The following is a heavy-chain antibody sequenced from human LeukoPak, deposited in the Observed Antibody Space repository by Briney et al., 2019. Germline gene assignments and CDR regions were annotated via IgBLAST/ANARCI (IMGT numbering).Heavy chain of an antibody. Sequence: GGSLRLSCAASGFTFSSYGMHWVRQAPGKGLEWVAVISYDRSNKYYADSVKGRFTISRDNSKNTLYLQMNSLRAEDTAVYYCARGGTAMVMVYWGQGTLVTVSS. D-gene: IGHD5-18*01. J-gene: IGHJ4*02. CDR2: ISYDRSNK. CDR3: ARGGTAMVMVY. CDR1: GFTFSSYG. V-gene: IGHV3-30*03.